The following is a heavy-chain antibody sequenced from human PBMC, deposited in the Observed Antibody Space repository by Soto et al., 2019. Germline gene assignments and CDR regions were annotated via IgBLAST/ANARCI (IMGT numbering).Heavy chain of an antibody. CDR1: GFTFSSYG. D-gene: IGHD4-17*01. CDR2: IWYDGSNK. V-gene: IGHV3-33*01. Sequence: GGSLRLSCAASGFTFSSYGMHWVRQAPGKGLEWVAVIWYDGSNKYYADSVKGRFTISRDNSKNTLYLQMNSLRAEDTAVYYCARDRVYYGAYWFDPWGQGTLVTVSS. CDR3: ARDRVYYGAYWFDP. J-gene: IGHJ5*02.